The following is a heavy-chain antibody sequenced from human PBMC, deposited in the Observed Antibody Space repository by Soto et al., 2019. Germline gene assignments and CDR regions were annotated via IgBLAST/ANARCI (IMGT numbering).Heavy chain of an antibody. J-gene: IGHJ4*02. V-gene: IGHV3-64D*08. CDR1: GFTLSNYA. CDR2: ITNNGDRT. Sequence: GGSLSLSCSASGFTLSNYAMPWVRPAPGEGLECVSSITNNGDRTYYADSVKNRFFISRDNSKNTLYLQMSGLRADDTAVYYCVKSPGSDSPIWGQGTLVTVSS. D-gene: IGHD3-10*01. CDR3: VKSPGSDSPI.